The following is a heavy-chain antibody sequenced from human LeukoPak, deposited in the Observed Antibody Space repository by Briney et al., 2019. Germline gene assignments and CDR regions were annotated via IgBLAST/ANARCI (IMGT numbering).Heavy chain of an antibody. V-gene: IGHV4-59*01. D-gene: IGHD6-6*01. CDR1: GGSISSYY. J-gene: IGHJ4*02. CDR3: ARGRYSSSTNFDY. CDR2: IYYSGST. Sequence: SETLSLTCTVSGGSISSYYWSWIRQPAGKGLEWIGYIYYSGSTSYNPSLKSRVIISVDTSKNQFSLKLSSVTAADTAVYYCARGRYSSSTNFDYWGQGTLVTVSS.